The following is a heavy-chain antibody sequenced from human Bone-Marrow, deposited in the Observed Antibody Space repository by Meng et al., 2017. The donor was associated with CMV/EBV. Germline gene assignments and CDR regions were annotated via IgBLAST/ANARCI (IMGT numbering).Heavy chain of an antibody. Sequence: ASVKVSCKASGYTFTSRNIHWVRQAPGQGLEWMGIVERSDTLITYAQKFKGRITMTWDTSTSTVYLEVNSLRSEDTAVYYCARGGVSGCSSTSCYTGWFDPWGQGTLVTAPQ. V-gene: IGHV1-46*01. CDR3: ARGGVSGCSSTSCYTGWFDP. D-gene: IGHD2-2*02. CDR1: GYTFTSRN. CDR2: VERSDTLI. J-gene: IGHJ5*02.